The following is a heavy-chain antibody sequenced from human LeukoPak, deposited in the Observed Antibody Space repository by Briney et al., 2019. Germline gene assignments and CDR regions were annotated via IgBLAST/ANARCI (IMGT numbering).Heavy chain of an antibody. V-gene: IGHV4-34*01. CDR1: GGSFSGYY. CDR2: IYYSGST. D-gene: IGHD6-19*01. Sequence: SETLSLTCAVYGGSFSGYYWSWIRQPPGKGLEWIGSIYYSGSTYYNPSLKSRVTISVDTSKNQFSLKLSSVTAADTAVYYCARLFSGWYVDYWGQGTLVTVSS. CDR3: ARLFSGWYVDY. J-gene: IGHJ4*02.